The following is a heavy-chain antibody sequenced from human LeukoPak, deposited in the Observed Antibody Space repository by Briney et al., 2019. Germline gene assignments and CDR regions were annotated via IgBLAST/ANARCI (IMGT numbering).Heavy chain of an antibody. CDR2: IYYHENT. CDR3: ARRAYSAAYWKHFDY. Sequence: SETLSLTCTVSGGSISSSSDYWGWIRQAPGKGLEWIGSIYYHENTYYNSSLKSRVTISVDTSKNQFSLKLNSVTAAGTAVYFCARRAYSAAYWKHFDYWGQGTLVTVSS. V-gene: IGHV4-39*01. D-gene: IGHD1-1*01. CDR1: GGSISSSSDY. J-gene: IGHJ4*02.